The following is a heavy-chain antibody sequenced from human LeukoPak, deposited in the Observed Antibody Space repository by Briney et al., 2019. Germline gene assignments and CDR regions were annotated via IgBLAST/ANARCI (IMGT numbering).Heavy chain of an antibody. CDR1: GGSISSGGYY. D-gene: IGHD6-6*01. Sequence: PSQTLSLTCTVSGGSISSGGYYWSWIRQPPGKGLEWIGYIYQSGSTYYNPSLKSRLTILVDRSKNQFSLKLSSVTDADTAVYYCARDIPTRAARPPVWGQGTLVTVSS. CDR2: IYQSGST. V-gene: IGHV4-30-2*01. J-gene: IGHJ4*02. CDR3: ARDIPTRAARPPV.